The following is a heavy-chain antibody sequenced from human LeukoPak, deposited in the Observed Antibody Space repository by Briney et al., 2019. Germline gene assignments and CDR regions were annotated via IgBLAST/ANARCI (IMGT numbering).Heavy chain of an antibody. CDR1: ADSITIYY. CDR3: ARGILLGGGVAFDI. D-gene: IGHD3-3*01. Sequence: PSETLSLTCTVSADSITIYYWSWIRQPQGQGLEWVGYIYYSGSTNYNPSLKSRVTISVDTSKNQFSLELSSVTAPDTTVHYCARGILLGGGVAFDIWGQGTMVTVSS. J-gene: IGHJ3*02. V-gene: IGHV4-59*01. CDR2: IYYSGST.